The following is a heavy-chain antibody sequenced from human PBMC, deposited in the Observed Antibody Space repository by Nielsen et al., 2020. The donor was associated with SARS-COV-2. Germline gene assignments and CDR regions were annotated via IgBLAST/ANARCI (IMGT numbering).Heavy chain of an antibody. CDR3: AKDLRGYSGNWFDP. V-gene: IGHV3-53*01. CDR1: GFTVSSNY. D-gene: IGHD1-26*01. CDR2: IYSGGST. J-gene: IGHJ5*02. Sequence: GESLKISCAASGFTVSSNYMSWVRQAPGKGLEWVSVIYSGGSTYYADSVKGRFTISRHNSKNTLFLQMNSLRAEDTAVYYCAKDLRGYSGNWFDPWGQGTLVTVSS.